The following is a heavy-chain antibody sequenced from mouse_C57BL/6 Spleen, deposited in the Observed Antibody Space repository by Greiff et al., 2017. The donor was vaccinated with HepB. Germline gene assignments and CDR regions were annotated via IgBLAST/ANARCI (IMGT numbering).Heavy chain of an antibody. J-gene: IGHJ4*01. CDR2: IDPSDSYT. CDR1: GYTFTSYW. D-gene: IGHD1-1*01. CDR3: ANTVSSPDYAMDY. V-gene: IGHV1-69*01. Sequence: QVQLQQSGAELVMPGASVKLSCKASGYTFTSYWMHWVKQRPGQGLEWIGEIDPSDSYTNYNQKFKGKSTLTVDKASSTAYMQHSSLTSEDSAVYSCANTVSSPDYAMDYWGQGTSVTVSS.